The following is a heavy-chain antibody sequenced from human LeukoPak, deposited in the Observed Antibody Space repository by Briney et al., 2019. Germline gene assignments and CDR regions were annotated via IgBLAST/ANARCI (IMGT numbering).Heavy chain of an antibody. J-gene: IGHJ3*02. CDR1: GGSFSGYY. CDR3: ARPRLRYFDWLRRTDAFDI. CDR2: INHSGST. V-gene: IGHV4-34*01. Sequence: PSETLSLTCAVYGGSFSGYYWSWIRQPPGKGLEWIGEINHSGSTNYNPSLKSRVTISVDTSKNQFSLKLSSVTAADTAVYYCARPRLRYFDWLRRTDAFDIWGKGTMVTVSS. D-gene: IGHD3-9*01.